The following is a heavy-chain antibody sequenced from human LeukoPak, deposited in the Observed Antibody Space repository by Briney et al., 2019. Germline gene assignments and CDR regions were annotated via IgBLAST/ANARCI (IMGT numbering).Heavy chain of an antibody. CDR1: GFTFSSYS. V-gene: IGHV3-21*04. D-gene: IGHD3-10*01. Sequence: GGSLRLSCAASGFTFSSYSMNWVRQAPGKGLEWASSISSSSSYIYYADSVKGRFTISRDNAKNSLYLQMNSLRAEDTALYYCARDYYTSGSLNWGQGTLVTVSS. CDR2: ISSSSSYI. CDR3: ARDYYTSGSLN. J-gene: IGHJ4*02.